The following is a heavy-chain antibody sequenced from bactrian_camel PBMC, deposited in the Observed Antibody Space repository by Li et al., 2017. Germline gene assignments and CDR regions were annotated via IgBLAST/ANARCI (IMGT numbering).Heavy chain of an antibody. CDR1: GYTDDGHC. CDR2: IGSDRAT. Sequence: HVQLVESGGGSVRAGTSLTLTCVTSGYTDDGHCMGWFRQVPGKQREKVALIGSDRATHYSQSVKGRFTISRDNGENAVRLRMTDLSPRDTAVYFCAVDRPIRLVAPIITFRKIQNCGDTDDLYWGQGTQVTVS. V-gene: IGHV3S53*01. J-gene: IGHJ4*01. D-gene: IGHD7*01. CDR3: AVDRPIRLVAPIITFRKIQNCGDTDDLY.